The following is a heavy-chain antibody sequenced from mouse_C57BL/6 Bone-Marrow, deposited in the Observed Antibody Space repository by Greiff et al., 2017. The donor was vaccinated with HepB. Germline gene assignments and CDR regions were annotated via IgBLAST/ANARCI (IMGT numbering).Heavy chain of an antibody. CDR3: AIAYRWYFDV. Sequence: VHVKQSGPELVKPGASVKISCKASGYSFTDYNMNWVKQSTGKSLEWIGVINPNYGTTSYNQKFKGKATLTVDQSSSTAYMQLNSLTSEDSAVYYCAIAYRWYFDVWGTGTTVTVSS. CDR2: INPNYGTT. V-gene: IGHV1-39*01. CDR1: GYSFTDYN. D-gene: IGHD6-5*01. J-gene: IGHJ1*03.